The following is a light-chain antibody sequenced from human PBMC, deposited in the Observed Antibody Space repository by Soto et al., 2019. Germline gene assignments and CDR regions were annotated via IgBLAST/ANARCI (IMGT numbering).Light chain of an antibody. Sequence: QPVLTQPPSVSGAPGQRVTISCTGSSSNIGAGYDVHWYQQLPGTAPKLLIYGNSNRPSGVPDRFSGSKSGTSASLAITGLQAEDEADYYCQSYESSLSYVFGTGTKLTVL. CDR1: SSNIGAGYD. CDR2: GNS. J-gene: IGLJ1*01. V-gene: IGLV1-40*01. CDR3: QSYESSLSYV.